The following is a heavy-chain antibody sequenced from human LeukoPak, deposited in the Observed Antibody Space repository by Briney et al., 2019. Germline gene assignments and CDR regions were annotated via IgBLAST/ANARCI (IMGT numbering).Heavy chain of an antibody. CDR1: GGSISSSSYY. D-gene: IGHD3-16*02. V-gene: IGHV4-39*01. CDR3: ARQYYDYVWGSYRRPFDY. CDR2: IYYSGST. Sequence: PSGTLSLTCTVSGGSISSSSYYWGWIRQPPGKGLEWIGSIYYSGSTYYNPSLKSRVTISVDTSKNQFSLKLSSVTAADTAVYYCARQYYDYVWGSYRRPFDYWGQGTLVTVSS. J-gene: IGHJ4*02.